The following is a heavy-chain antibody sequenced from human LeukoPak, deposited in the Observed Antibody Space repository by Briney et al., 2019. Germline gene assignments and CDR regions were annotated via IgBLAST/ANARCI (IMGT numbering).Heavy chain of an antibody. CDR2: IYYSGST. D-gene: IGHD5-18*01. V-gene: IGHV4-59*01. CDR1: GCSISSYY. CDR3: ARGEYSYANYWYFDL. J-gene: IGHJ2*01. Sequence: SGALSVTCIVSGCSISSYYLSWIRQPPGKGLEGVGYIYYSGSTNYNPSLKSRVTISVDPSKNQFSLKLSSVTAADTAVYYCARGEYSYANYWYFDLWGRGTLVTVSS.